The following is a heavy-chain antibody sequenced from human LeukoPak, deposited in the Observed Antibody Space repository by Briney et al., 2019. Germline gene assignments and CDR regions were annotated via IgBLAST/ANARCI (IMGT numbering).Heavy chain of an antibody. D-gene: IGHD1-14*01. CDR1: GGSISSYY. V-gene: IGHV4-59*08. Sequence: SETLSLTCTVSGGSISSYYWSWIRQPPGKGLEWIGYIYYSGSTNYNPSLKSRVTISVDTSKNQFSLKLSSVTAADTAVYYCARYRTGQDAFDIWGQGTMVTVSS. J-gene: IGHJ3*02. CDR3: ARYRTGQDAFDI. CDR2: IYYSGST.